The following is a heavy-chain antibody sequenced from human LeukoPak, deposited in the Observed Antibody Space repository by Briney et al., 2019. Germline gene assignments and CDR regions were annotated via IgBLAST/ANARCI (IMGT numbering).Heavy chain of an antibody. D-gene: IGHD3-22*01. J-gene: IGHJ3*02. CDR2: IYHSGST. CDR1: GGSISSSNW. CDR3: ARAQRARIVVVITGRGNAFDI. V-gene: IGHV4-4*02. Sequence: SETLSLTCAVSGGSISSSNWWSWVRQPPGRGLEWIGEIYHSGSTNYNPSLKSRVTISVDKSKNQFSLKLSSVTAADTAVYYCARAQRARIVVVITGRGNAFDIWGQGTMVTVSS.